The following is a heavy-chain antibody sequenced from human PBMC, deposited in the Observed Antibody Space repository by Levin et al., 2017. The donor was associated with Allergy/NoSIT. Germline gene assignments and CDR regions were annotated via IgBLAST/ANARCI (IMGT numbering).Heavy chain of an antibody. D-gene: IGHD2-2*01. Sequence: SETLSLTCTVSGGSISSYYWSWIRQPPGKGLEWIGYIYYSGSTNYNPSLKSRVTISVDTSKNQFSLKLSSVTAADTAVYYCARDRGGYCSSTSCLYGMDVWGQGTTVTVSS. CDR1: GGSISSYY. J-gene: IGHJ6*02. CDR3: ARDRGGYCSSTSCLYGMDV. V-gene: IGHV4-59*01. CDR2: IYYSGST.